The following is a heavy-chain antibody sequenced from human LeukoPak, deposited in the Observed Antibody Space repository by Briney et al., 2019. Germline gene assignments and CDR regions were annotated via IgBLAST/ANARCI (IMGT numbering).Heavy chain of an antibody. Sequence: GESLRISCKGSGYSFTSYWIGWVRQMPGKGLEWMGIIYPGDSDTRYSPSFQGQVTISADKSISTAYLQWSSLKASDTAMYYCARAGYSSGWWFDPWGQGTLVTVSS. CDR3: ARAGYSSGWWFDP. D-gene: IGHD6-19*01. V-gene: IGHV5-51*01. CDR2: IYPGDSDT. CDR1: GYSFTSYW. J-gene: IGHJ5*02.